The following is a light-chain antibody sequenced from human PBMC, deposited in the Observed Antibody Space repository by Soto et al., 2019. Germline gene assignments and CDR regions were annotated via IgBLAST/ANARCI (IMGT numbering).Light chain of an antibody. CDR2: SNN. J-gene: IGLJ2*01. V-gene: IGLV1-47*02. CDR3: AAWDDSLSGVV. CDR1: SSNIGSNY. Sequence: QSVLTQPPSASGTPGQRVTISCSGSSSNIGSNYVYWYQQLPGTAPKLLIYSNNQRPSGVPDRFSGSKSGTSASLAISGLRSEDEADYYCAAWDDSLSGVVFGEGTKVTVL.